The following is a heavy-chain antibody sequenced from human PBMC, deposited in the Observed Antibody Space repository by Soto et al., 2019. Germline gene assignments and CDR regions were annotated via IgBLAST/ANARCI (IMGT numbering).Heavy chain of an antibody. D-gene: IGHD4-17*01. CDR1: GLAFSDPY. V-gene: IGHV3-11*01. J-gene: IGHJ4*02. Sequence: PGGSLGLSCAASGLAFSDPYMSWIRQAPGKGLEWISYISSSGSTIYYADSVKGRFTISRDNAKKSLYLQMDSLTADDTAVYYCARGGASVTTPFDYWGQGTQVTVSS. CDR2: ISSSGSTI. CDR3: ARGGASVTTPFDY.